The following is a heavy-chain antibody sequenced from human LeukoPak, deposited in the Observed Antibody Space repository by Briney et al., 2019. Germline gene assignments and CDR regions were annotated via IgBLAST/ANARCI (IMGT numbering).Heavy chain of an antibody. D-gene: IGHD4-17*01. Sequence: GGSLRLSCAASGFTFSSYGMSWVHQAPGKGLEWVSYISSSSSTIYYADSVKGRFTISRDNAKNSLYLQMNSLRAEDTAVYYCASDPPGYGDYDEVGYFQHWGQGTLVTVSS. V-gene: IGHV3-48*01. J-gene: IGHJ1*01. CDR3: ASDPPGYGDYDEVGYFQH. CDR2: ISSSSSTI. CDR1: GFTFSSYG.